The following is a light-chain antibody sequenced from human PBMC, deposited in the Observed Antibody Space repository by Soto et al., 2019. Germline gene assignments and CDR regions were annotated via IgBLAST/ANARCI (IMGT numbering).Light chain of an antibody. CDR2: GNS. V-gene: IGLV1-40*01. CDR3: RSYDSALAARYF. CDR1: ISNIWAGYD. J-gene: IGLJ1*01. Sequence: QPLFTPPPSVCVAPRQRFTISCTASISNIWAGYDVHWYQHRPGTAPKFLIFGNSNRPSGVPVPDRFSGSKYGTSASLAMTGLQAEDEGDYYCRSYDSALAARYFFGTWTKVTVL.